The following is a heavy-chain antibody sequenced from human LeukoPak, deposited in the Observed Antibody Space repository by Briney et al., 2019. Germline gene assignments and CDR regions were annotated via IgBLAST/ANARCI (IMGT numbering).Heavy chain of an antibody. J-gene: IGHJ4*02. CDR1: GFTFSSYW. V-gene: IGHV3-7*01. Sequence: GGSLRLSCAASGFTFSSYWMSWVRQAPGKGLEWVASIKQDGSEKYCVDSVKGRFTISRDNAKNSLYLQMNSLGAEDTAVYYCAREFSSGWYYFDYWGQGTLVTVSS. CDR3: AREFSSGWYYFDY. CDR2: IKQDGSEK. D-gene: IGHD6-19*01.